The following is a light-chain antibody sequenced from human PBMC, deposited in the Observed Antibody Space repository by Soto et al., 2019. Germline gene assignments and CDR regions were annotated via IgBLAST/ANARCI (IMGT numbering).Light chain of an antibody. J-gene: IGKJ1*01. CDR1: RGIVTP. Sequence: DIQMTQSPSSLSASVGDRVIITCRASRGIVTPLNGYQQHPGKGPKILIYAASTLQRGVPSRFSGSGSGTDFNLTISSLQPEDYATYYCQQSYSSRTFGQGTKVDIK. CDR2: AAS. CDR3: QQSYSSRT. V-gene: IGKV1-39*01.